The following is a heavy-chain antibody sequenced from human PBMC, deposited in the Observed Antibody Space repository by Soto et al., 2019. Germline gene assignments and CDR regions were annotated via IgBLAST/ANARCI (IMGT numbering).Heavy chain of an antibody. D-gene: IGHD3-10*02. Sequence: SETLSLTCIVSGGSISSGDYYWSWIRQPPGKGLEWIGYIYYSGSTYYNPSLKSRVTISVDTSKNQFSLKLSSVTAADTAVYYCARTLFGWGIWFDPWGQGTLVTVSS. CDR3: ARTLFGWGIWFDP. V-gene: IGHV4-30-4*02. J-gene: IGHJ5*02. CDR2: IYYSGST. CDR1: GGSISSGDYY.